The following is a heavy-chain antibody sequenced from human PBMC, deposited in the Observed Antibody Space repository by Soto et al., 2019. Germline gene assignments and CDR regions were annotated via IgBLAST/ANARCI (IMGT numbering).Heavy chain of an antibody. Sequence: GASVKVSCKASGYTFTSYGISWVRQAPGQGLEWMGWISAYNGNTNYAQKLQGRVTMTTDTSTSTAYMELRSLRSDDTAVYYCAKDLLGCRWVCFPGSAFDIWGQGTMVTVSS. CDR2: ISAYNGNT. D-gene: IGHD2-21*01. CDR1: GYTFTSYG. CDR3: AKDLLGCRWVCFPGSAFDI. V-gene: IGHV1-18*04. J-gene: IGHJ3*02.